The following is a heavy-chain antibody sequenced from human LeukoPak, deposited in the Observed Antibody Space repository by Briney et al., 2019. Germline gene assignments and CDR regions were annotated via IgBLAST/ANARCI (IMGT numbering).Heavy chain of an antibody. CDR3: ARCGYSHGYGWGGGYYYYYMDV. D-gene: IGHD5-18*01. CDR2: IRYDGSNR. CDR1: GFTFSRYG. J-gene: IGHJ6*03. V-gene: IGHV3-30*02. Sequence: GGSLRLSCGTSGFTFSRYGMHWVRQAPGKGLEWVAFIRYDGSNRYYADSVKGRFTISRDNSKNTLYLQIHSLRAEDTAVYFCARCGYSHGYGWGGGYYYYYMDVWGKGTTVTVSS.